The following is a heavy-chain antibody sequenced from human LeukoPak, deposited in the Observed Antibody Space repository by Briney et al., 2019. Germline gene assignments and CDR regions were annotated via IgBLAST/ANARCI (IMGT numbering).Heavy chain of an antibody. J-gene: IGHJ4*02. Sequence: PGGSLRLSCAASGFTFSSYSMNWVRQAPGKGLEWVSSISSSSSYIYYADSVKGRFTISRDNAKNSLYLQMNSLRAEDTAVYYCARSPFGRQQLAPMYYFDYWGQGTLVTVSS. V-gene: IGHV3-21*01. CDR2: ISSSSSYI. CDR1: GFTFSSYS. D-gene: IGHD6-13*01. CDR3: ARSPFGRQQLAPMYYFDY.